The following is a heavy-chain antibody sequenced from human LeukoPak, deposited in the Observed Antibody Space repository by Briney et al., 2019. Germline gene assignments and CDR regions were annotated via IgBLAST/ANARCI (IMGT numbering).Heavy chain of an antibody. V-gene: IGHV3-23*01. CDR3: AKGITMVRGVIKGEGAFDI. J-gene: IGHJ3*02. Sequence: GGSLRLSCAASGFTFSSYAMGWVRQAPGKGLEWVSAISGSGGSTYYAVSVKGRFTISRDNSKNTLYLQMNSLRAEDTAVYYCAKGITMVRGVIKGEGAFDIWGQGTMVTVSS. D-gene: IGHD3-10*01. CDR2: ISGSGGST. CDR1: GFTFSSYA.